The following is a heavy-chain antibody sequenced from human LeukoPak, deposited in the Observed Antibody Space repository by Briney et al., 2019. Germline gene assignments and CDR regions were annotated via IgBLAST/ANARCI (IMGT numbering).Heavy chain of an antibody. CDR1: GGSFSGYY. V-gene: IGHV4-34*01. J-gene: IGHJ3*02. D-gene: IGHD3-22*01. CDR2: INHSGST. CDR3: ARERTYDSSGHDAFDI. Sequence: SETLSLTCAVYGGSFSGYYWSWIRQPPGKGLEWIGEINHSGSTNYNPSLKSRVTISVDTPKNQFSLKLSSVTAADTAVYYCARERTYDSSGHDAFDIWGQGTMVTVSS.